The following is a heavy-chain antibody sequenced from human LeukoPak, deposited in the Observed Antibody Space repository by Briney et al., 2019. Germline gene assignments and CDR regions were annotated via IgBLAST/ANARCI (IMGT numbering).Heavy chain of an antibody. J-gene: IGHJ5*02. V-gene: IGHV4-59*08. CDR1: GGSISSYY. Sequence: SETLSLTCTVSGGSISSYYWSWIRQPPGKGLEGIGDVYYSGSTNDNPSLKSRVTISVDTSKNQFSLKLSSVTAADTAVYYCARRDSSGYYSWFDPWGQGALVTVSS. CDR2: VYYSGST. D-gene: IGHD3-22*01. CDR3: ARRDSSGYYSWFDP.